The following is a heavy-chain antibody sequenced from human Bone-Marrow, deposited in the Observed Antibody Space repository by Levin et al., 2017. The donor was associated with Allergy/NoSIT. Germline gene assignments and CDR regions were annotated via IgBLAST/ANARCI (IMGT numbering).Heavy chain of an antibody. V-gene: IGHV3-30*04. CDR1: GFTYGTFN. CDR3: ARHEMALDY. CDR2: VSYDGSKQ. Sequence: GGSLRLSCAASGFTYGTFNMHWVRQAPGKGLEWVAAVSYDGSKQYYRDSVKGRFTISRDNAKKMMSLQMNSLRVEDTAVYYCARHEMALDYWGQGTLVTVSA. J-gene: IGHJ4*02. D-gene: IGHD5-24*01.